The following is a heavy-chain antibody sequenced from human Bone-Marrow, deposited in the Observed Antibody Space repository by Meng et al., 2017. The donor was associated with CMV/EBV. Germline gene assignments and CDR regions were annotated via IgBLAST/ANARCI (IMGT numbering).Heavy chain of an antibody. CDR1: GFTFRDYA. CDR2: IRSKVYGGTT. CDR3: GMDFWTGHPDF. D-gene: IGHD3/OR15-3a*01. J-gene: IGHJ4*02. V-gene: IGHV3-49*04. Sequence: LSLTCAGSGFTFRDYAMSWVRQAPGKGLEWVGFIRSKVYGGTTEYAASVKGRFTISRDDSKSTAYLEMNSLKTEDTAVYYCGMDFWTGHPDFWGQGTLVTVSS.